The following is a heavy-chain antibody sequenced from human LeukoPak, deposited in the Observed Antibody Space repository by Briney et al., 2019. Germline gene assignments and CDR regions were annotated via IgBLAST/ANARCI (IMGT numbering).Heavy chain of an antibody. CDR2: TNPNSGGT. Sequence: ASVKVSCKASGYTFTGYYIHWVRQAPGQGLEWMGWTNPNSGGTNSAQKFQDRVTMTRDTSISTAYMELGRLRSDDTAVYYCVRSWYGELLYDFWGQGALVTVSS. D-gene: IGHD3-10*01. CDR3: VRSWYGELLYDF. V-gene: IGHV1-2*02. CDR1: GYTFTGYY. J-gene: IGHJ4*02.